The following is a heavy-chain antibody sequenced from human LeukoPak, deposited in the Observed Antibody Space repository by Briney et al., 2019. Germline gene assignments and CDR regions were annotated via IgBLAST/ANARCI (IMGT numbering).Heavy chain of an antibody. V-gene: IGHV1-46*01. CDR2: INPTGDYT. D-gene: IGHD1-1*01. J-gene: IGHJ5*02. Sequence: EASVKVSCKTSGDTFTRNWMHWIRKGPGQGLEWMGVINPTGDYTMYAQKFQGRVIVTRDMSSNTDYMELVSLRSDDTAVYYCARDHSIDDKSWWLDPWGQGTLVTVSS. CDR3: ARDHSIDDKSWWLDP. CDR1: GDTFTRNW.